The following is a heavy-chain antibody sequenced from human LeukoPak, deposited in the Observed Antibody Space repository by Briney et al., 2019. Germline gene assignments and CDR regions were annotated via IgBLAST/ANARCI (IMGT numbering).Heavy chain of an antibody. CDR3: ASPDNILTGYYY. CDR1: GGSISSSNYY. V-gene: IGHV4-39*01. J-gene: IGHJ4*02. CDR2: IYYSGST. D-gene: IGHD3-9*01. Sequence: TASETLSLTCTVSGGSISSSNYYWGWIRQTPGKGLEWIGSIYYSGSTYYNPSLKSRVTISVDTSKNQFSLKLSSVTAADTAVYYCASPDNILTGYYYWGQGTLVTVSS.